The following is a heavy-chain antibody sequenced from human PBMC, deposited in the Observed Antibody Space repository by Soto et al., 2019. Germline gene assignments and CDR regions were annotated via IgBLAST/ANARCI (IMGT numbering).Heavy chain of an antibody. V-gene: IGHV4-59*01. D-gene: IGHD1-20*01. CDR3: ARGKYNWNTPVDYYYGMDV. CDR2: IYYSGST. Sequence: SETLPLTCTVSGGSLSSYYWSWIRQPPGKGLEWIGYIYYSGSTNYNPSLKSRVTISVDTSKNQFSLKLSSVTAADTAVYYCARGKYNWNTPVDYYYGMDVWGQGTTVTVSS. J-gene: IGHJ6*01. CDR1: GGSLSSYY.